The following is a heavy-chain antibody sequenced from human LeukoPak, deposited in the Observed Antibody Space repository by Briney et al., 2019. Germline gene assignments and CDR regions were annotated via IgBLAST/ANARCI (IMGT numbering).Heavy chain of an antibody. D-gene: IGHD3-22*01. CDR2: INHSGST. V-gene: IGHV4-34*01. Sequence: SETLSLTCAVYGGSFSGYYWSWIGQPPGKGLEWIGEINHSGSTNYNPSLKSRVTISVDTSKNQFSLKLSSVTAADTAVYYCASRKQTYYYDSSRIDYWGQGTLVTVSS. J-gene: IGHJ4*02. CDR1: GGSFSGYY. CDR3: ASRKQTYYYDSSRIDY.